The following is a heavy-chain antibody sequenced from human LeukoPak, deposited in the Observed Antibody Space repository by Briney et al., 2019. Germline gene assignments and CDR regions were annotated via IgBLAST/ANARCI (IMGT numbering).Heavy chain of an antibody. Sequence: GGSLRLSCAASGFTLSDYSMSWIRQAPGKGLELVSYISSSGSTVYYADSVKGRFTISRDNAKNSLYLQMNSLRAEDTAVYYCARAEKNSIFGVVIITPFDYWGQGTLVTVSS. J-gene: IGHJ4*02. V-gene: IGHV3-11*01. CDR3: ARAEKNSIFGVVIITPFDY. CDR1: GFTLSDYS. CDR2: ISSSGSTV. D-gene: IGHD3-3*01.